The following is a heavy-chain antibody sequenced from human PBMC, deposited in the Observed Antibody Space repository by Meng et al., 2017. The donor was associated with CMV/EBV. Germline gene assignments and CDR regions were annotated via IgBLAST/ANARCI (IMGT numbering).Heavy chain of an antibody. CDR2: IYHSGST. Sequence: SETLSLTCTVSGYSISSGYYWCWIRQPPGKGLEWIGSIYHSGSTYYNPSLKSRVTISVDTSKNQFSLKLSSVTAADTAVYYCARVRRITMIVDWGQGTLVTVSS. CDR3: ARVRRITMIVD. D-gene: IGHD3-22*01. V-gene: IGHV4-38-2*02. CDR1: GYSISSGYY. J-gene: IGHJ4*02.